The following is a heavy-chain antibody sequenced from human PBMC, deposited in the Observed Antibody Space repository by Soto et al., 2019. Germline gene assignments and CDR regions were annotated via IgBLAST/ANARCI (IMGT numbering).Heavy chain of an antibody. CDR1: GGSISSGDYY. J-gene: IGHJ4*02. V-gene: IGHV4-30-4*01. CDR2: IYYSGST. CDR3: ARVGNSRLFDY. D-gene: IGHD1-1*01. Sequence: SETLSLTCTVSGGSISSGDYYWSWIRQPPGKGLEWIGYIYYSGSTYYNPSLKSRLTISVDTSKKQLSLKLSYVTAADTAVYYCARVGNSRLFDYWGQGALDTVSS.